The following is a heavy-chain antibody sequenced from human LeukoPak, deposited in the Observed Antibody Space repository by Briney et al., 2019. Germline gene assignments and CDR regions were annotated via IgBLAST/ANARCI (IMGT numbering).Heavy chain of an antibody. J-gene: IGHJ6*02. CDR2: IFYSGST. CDR1: GGSISSYY. Sequence: PSETLSLTCTVSGGSISSYYWSWIRQPPGKGLEWIGYIFYSGSTNYNPSLKGRVTISVDTSKNQFSLKLSSVTAADTAVYYCARCFDSSGFGMDVWGLGTTVTVSS. D-gene: IGHD3-22*01. V-gene: IGHV4-59*01. CDR3: ARCFDSSGFGMDV.